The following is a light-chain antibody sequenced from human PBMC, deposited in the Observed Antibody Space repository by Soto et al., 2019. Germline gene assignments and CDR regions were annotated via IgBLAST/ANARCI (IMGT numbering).Light chain of an antibody. CDR3: SSYKSSSTPNYV. CDR2: EVS. V-gene: IGLV2-14*01. CDR1: ISYVCGYNY. Sequence: QSVLTHPASVSGSPGHSITISFTGTISYVCGYNYVSWYQQHPGKAPKLIIYEVSNRPSGFSNRFSGSKSGNTASLTISGLQAEDEADYYCSSYKSSSTPNYVFGTGTKVPVL. J-gene: IGLJ1*01.